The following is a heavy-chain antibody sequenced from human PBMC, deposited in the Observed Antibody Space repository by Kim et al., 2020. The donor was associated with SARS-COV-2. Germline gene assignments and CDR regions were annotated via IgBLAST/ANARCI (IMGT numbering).Heavy chain of an antibody. J-gene: IGHJ4*02. CDR3: TIDPLMVRGALYYFDY. V-gene: IGHV3-15*01. Sequence: PVKGRFTISRDDSKNTLYLQMNSLKTEDTAVYYCTIDPLMVRGALYYFDYWGQGTLVTVSS. D-gene: IGHD3-10*01.